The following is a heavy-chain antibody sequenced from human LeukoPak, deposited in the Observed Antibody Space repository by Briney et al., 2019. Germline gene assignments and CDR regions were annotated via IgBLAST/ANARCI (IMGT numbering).Heavy chain of an antibody. V-gene: IGHV1-2*02. CDR1: GYTFTGYY. CDR2: INPNSGGT. CDR3: ARDSGYSSGWYINRPHWFDY. D-gene: IGHD6-19*01. J-gene: IGHJ4*02. Sequence: ASVKVSCKASGYTFTGYYMHWVRQAPGQGLEWMGWINPNSGGTNYAQKFQGRVTMTRDTSISTAYMELSRLRSDDTAVYYCARDSGYSSGWYINRPHWFDYRGQGTLVTVSS.